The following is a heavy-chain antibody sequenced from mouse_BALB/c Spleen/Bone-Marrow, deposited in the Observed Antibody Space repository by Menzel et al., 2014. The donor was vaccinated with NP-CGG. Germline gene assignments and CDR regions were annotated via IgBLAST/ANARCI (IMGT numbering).Heavy chain of an antibody. J-gene: IGHJ2*01. V-gene: IGHV2-9*02. CDR3: ARDYGYYKDVGDY. Sequence: QVQLKESGPGLVAPSQSLSITCTVSGFSLTSYALHWVRQPPGKGLEWLGVIWAGGSTNYNSALMSRLNISKDNSKSQVFLKMNSLQTDDTAEYYCARDYGYYKDVGDYWGQGTTLTVSS. CDR1: GFSLTSYA. D-gene: IGHD2-12*01. CDR2: IWAGGST.